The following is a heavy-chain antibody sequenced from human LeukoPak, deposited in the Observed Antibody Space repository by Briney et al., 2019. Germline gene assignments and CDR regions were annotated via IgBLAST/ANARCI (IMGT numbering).Heavy chain of an antibody. CDR2: INHSGST. Sequence: SETLSLTCTVSGGSISSSGYYWGWIRQPPGKGLEWIGEINHSGSTNYNPSLKSRVTISVDTSKNQFSLKLSSVTAADTAVYYCARAPRLVGATSVVDYWGQGTLVTVSS. J-gene: IGHJ4*02. CDR3: ARAPRLVGATSVVDY. D-gene: IGHD1-26*01. CDR1: GGSISSSGYY. V-gene: IGHV4-39*07.